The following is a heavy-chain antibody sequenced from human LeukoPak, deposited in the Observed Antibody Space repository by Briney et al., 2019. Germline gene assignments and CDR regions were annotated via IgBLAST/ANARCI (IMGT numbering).Heavy chain of an antibody. V-gene: IGHV4-39*02. CDR3: VRLLGGYFAGNTFDI. Sequence: SETLSLTCTVSGGSVSSRPHFWAWIRQTPGKGVEWIGTIYYTGSANYNPSLKSRVTMSVDTSKDHFSLNLSSVTATDTAVYFCVRLLGGYFAGNTFDIWGQGTVVSVSS. CDR2: IYYTGSA. D-gene: IGHD3-9*01. CDR1: GGSVSSRPHF. J-gene: IGHJ3*02.